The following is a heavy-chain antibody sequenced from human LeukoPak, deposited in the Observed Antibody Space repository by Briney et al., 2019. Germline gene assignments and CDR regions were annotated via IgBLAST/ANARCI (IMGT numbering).Heavy chain of an antibody. CDR1: GFTFDDYG. D-gene: IGHD2-2*01. V-gene: IGHV3-20*01. Sequence: GGSLRLSCAASGFTFDDYGMSWVRQAPGKGLEWVSGINWNGGSTGYADSVKGRFTISRDNAKNSLYLQMNSLRAEDTALYHCARVGDCSSTSCPPDYYYMDVWGKGTTVTVSS. CDR2: INWNGGST. CDR3: ARVGDCSSTSCPPDYYYMDV. J-gene: IGHJ6*03.